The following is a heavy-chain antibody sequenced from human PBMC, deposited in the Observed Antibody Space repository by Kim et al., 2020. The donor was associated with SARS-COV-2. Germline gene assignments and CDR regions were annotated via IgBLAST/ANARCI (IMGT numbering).Heavy chain of an antibody. D-gene: IGHD3-10*01. CDR3: AKDGSITMVRELYYYGMDV. V-gene: IGHV3-30*02. J-gene: IGHJ6*02. Sequence: GRFTISRDNSKNTLYLQMNSLRAEDTAVYYCAKDGSITMVRELYYYGMDVWGQGTTVTVSS.